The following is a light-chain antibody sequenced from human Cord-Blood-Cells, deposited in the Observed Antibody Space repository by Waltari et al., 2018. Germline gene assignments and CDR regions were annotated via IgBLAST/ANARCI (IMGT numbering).Light chain of an antibody. CDR3: SSYTSSSTNWV. Sequence: QSALTQPASVSGSPGPSITISCTGTSSDVGGYNYFSWYQQHPGKAPKLMIYDVSNRPSGVSNRFSGSKSGNTASLTISGLQAEDEADYYCSSYTSSSTNWVFGGGTKLTVL. V-gene: IGLV2-14*03. J-gene: IGLJ3*02. CDR2: DVS. CDR1: SSDVGGYNY.